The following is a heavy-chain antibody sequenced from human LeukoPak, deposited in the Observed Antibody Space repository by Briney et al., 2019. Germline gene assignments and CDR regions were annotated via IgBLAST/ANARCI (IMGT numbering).Heavy chain of an antibody. V-gene: IGHV1-2*02. CDR3: ARTVGSGDFFDY. CDR2: INPNSGGT. Sequence: ASVKVSCKASGYTFTSYYMHWVRQAPGQGLEWMGWINPNSGGTNYAQKFQGRVTMTRDTSISTAYMELSRLRSDDTAVYYCARTVGSGDFFDYWGQGTLVTVSS. D-gene: IGHD6-25*01. J-gene: IGHJ4*02. CDR1: GYTFTSYY.